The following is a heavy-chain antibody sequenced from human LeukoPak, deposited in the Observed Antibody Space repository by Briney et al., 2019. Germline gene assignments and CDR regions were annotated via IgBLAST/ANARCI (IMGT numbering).Heavy chain of an antibody. CDR3: ATVRGYSGSWYAYY. CDR2: IWYDGSNK. D-gene: IGHD6-13*01. J-gene: IGHJ4*02. V-gene: IGHV3-33*01. Sequence: GGSLRLSCAASGFTFSNYGMHWVRQAPGKGLEWVAIIWYDGSNKYYTDSVKGRFTISRDNSKNTLYLQMNSLRAEDTAVYYCATVRGYSGSWYAYYWGQGTLVTVSS. CDR1: GFTFSNYG.